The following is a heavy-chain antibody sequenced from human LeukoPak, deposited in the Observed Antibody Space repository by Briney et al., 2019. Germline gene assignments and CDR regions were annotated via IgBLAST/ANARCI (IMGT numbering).Heavy chain of an antibody. Sequence: PSETLSLTCSVSGGSISSSSYYWGWIRQAPGKGLEWVGSIHYSGSTYYNPSLRSRVTISVDTSKNQFSLKVRSMTAADTAVYYCARHVLSTGWYFDYWGQGTLVTVSS. V-gene: IGHV4-39*01. D-gene: IGHD2-8*02. CDR3: ARHVLSTGWYFDY. J-gene: IGHJ4*02. CDR1: GGSISSSSYY. CDR2: IHYSGST.